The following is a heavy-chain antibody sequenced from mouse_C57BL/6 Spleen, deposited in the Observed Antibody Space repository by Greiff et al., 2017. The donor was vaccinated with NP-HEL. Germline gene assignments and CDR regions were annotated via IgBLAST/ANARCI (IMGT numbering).Heavy chain of an antibody. J-gene: IGHJ3*01. CDR1: GYTFTSYW. D-gene: IGHD1-1*01. V-gene: IGHV1-52*01. CDR2: IDPSDSET. CDR3: ARSVFGSSQAWFAY. Sequence: QVQLQQPGAELVRPGSSVKLSCKASGYTFTSYWMHWVKQRPIQGLEWIGNIDPSDSETHSNQKFKDKATLTVDKSSSTAYMQLSSLTSEDSAVYYCARSVFGSSQAWFAYWGQGTLVTVSA.